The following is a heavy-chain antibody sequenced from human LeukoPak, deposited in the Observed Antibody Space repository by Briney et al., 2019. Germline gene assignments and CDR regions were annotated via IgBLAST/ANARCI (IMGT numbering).Heavy chain of an antibody. CDR3: ARREELDY. J-gene: IGHJ4*02. CDR2: INTYSGGT. Sequence: ASVTVSCKASGYTFTGYYMHWVRQAPGQGLEWMGWINTYSGGTKYAKKFQGRVTMTRDTSINTAYMELSRLRYDDTAVYYCARREELDYWGQGTLGTVSS. D-gene: IGHD5-24*01. V-gene: IGHV1-2*02. CDR1: GYTFTGYY.